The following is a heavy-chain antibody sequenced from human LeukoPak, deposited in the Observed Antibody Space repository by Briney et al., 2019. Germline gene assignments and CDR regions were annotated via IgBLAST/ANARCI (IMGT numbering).Heavy chain of an antibody. CDR2: ISTSSHYM. J-gene: IGHJ4*02. V-gene: IGHV3-21*01. CDR3: ARVGASTWYVLYYFDY. CDR1: GFTFSTYT. Sequence: PGGSLRLSCAASGFTFSTYTVNWVRQAPGKGLEWVSSISTSSHYMYYADSVKGRFTISRDDAKNSLYLQMDSLRAEDTAVYYCARVGASTWYVLYYFDYWGPGTLVTVSS. D-gene: IGHD6-13*01.